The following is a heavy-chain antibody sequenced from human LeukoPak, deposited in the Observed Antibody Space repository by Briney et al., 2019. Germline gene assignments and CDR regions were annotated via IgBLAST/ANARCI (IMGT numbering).Heavy chain of an antibody. CDR2: ISDSGGSS. V-gene: IGHV3-23*01. J-gene: IGHJ4*02. CDR3: ARHDSYIPW. Sequence: PGGSLRLSCAASGFIFTDYAMSWVRQAPGKGLQWVSGISDSGGSSYYTDSVKGRFTISRDNSKNTVFLEMNNLRVEDTAVYFCARHDSYIPWWGQGSLVTVSS. CDR1: GFIFTDYA. D-gene: IGHD5-18*01.